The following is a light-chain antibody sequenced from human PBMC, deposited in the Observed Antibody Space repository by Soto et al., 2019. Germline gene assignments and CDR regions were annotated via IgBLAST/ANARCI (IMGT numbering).Light chain of an antibody. CDR2: SIF. J-gene: IGKJ1*01. V-gene: IGKV3-20*01. CDR3: QHYYYPQWT. Sequence: EMVLTQSPATLSLSPGERATLYCRASHYGNTDYLAWYQQRPGQPPRLRIYSIFRRANGTPDRFSGSGSGTDFTLTISRLAPEDSAVYYCQHYYYPQWTFGQGTRVEIK. CDR1: HYGNTDY.